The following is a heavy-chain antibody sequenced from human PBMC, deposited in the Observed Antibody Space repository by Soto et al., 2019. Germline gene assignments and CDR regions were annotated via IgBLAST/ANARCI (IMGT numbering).Heavy chain of an antibody. CDR3: AREDRLYGMDV. D-gene: IGHD2-15*01. V-gene: IGHV1-18*01. J-gene: IGHJ6*02. CDR1: GYTFNSYD. Sequence: QVQLVQSGAEMKKPGASVKVSCKGSGYTFNSYDLSWVRQAPGQGLEWMGLIGAYTGDTKYAQKFQDRVTMTTDTSTNTAYMELRSLRSDVTVVYFCAREDRLYGMDVWGRGTTVIVSS. CDR2: IGAYTGDT.